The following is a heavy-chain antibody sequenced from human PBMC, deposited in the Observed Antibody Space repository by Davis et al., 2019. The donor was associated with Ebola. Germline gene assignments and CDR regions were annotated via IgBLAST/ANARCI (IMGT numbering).Heavy chain of an antibody. Sequence: MPSEPLSLTCPVSGGSISSYYWSWIRQPPGQALERVGYIYYSGSTNYNPSLKSRVTISVDTSKNQYSLKLSSVTAADTAVYYCAREDSVGSWYGMDVWGQGTTVTVSS. J-gene: IGHJ6*02. CDR1: GGSISSYY. V-gene: IGHV4-59*01. D-gene: IGHD6-13*01. CDR2: IYYSGST. CDR3: AREDSVGSWYGMDV.